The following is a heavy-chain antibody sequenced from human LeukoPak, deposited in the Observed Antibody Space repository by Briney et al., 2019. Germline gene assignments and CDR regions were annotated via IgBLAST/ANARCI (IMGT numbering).Heavy chain of an antibody. CDR1: GGNFSSYG. V-gene: IGHV1-69*06. J-gene: IGHJ4*02. CDR2: IIPIFGTA. CDR3: ARGLVTTVTTGILGY. D-gene: IGHD4-17*01. Sequence: GGSVTVSCQASGGNFSSYGISWVRPAPGKGLEWMAGIIPIFGTANYAQNFQGRGTITADKSTSTAYMELSSLRSEDTAVYYCARGLVTTVTTGILGYWAQGAQVAACS.